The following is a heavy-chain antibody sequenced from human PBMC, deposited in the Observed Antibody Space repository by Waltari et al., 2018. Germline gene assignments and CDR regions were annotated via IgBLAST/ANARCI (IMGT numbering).Heavy chain of an antibody. CDR1: GFTFSSYG. CDR3: ATGPAAYYYGSGGFSGLRY. D-gene: IGHD3-10*01. V-gene: IGHV3-33*01. CDR2: IWYDGSNK. J-gene: IGHJ4*02. Sequence: QVQLVESGGGVVQPGRSLRLSCAASGFTFSSYGMHWVRQAPGKGLEWVAVIWYDGSNKYYADSVKGRFTISRDNSKNTLYLQMNSLRAEDTAVYYCATGPAAYYYGSGGFSGLRYWGQGTLVTVSS.